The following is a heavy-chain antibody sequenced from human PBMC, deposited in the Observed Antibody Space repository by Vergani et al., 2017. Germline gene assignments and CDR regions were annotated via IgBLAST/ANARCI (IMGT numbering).Heavy chain of an antibody. Sequence: EVQRLESGGKGKEKGGSRRLFCGASGFTFSRDAMTWVRLARGKGWQGGSAISGRGGNKLDKDYVKGRFTSSRENSKDTLYMQMNSLRVEATAIYYCVGYGSCYYGDFQQWGQGTLVTVSS. CDR2: ISGRGGNK. CDR1: GFTFSRDA. V-gene: IGHV3-23*01. CDR3: VGYGSCYYGDFQQ. D-gene: IGHD3-3*01. J-gene: IGHJ1*01.